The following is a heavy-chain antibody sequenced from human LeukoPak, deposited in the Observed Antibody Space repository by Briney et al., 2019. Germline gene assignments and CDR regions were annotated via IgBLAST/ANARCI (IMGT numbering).Heavy chain of an antibody. Sequence: GGSLRLPCAASGFTFSDYEMNWVRQAPGKGLEWLSYISSGGYTADYADSVKGRFTISRDNAKNSVYLQMHSLRAEDTGLYYSARSERDIVATVGYWGQGTLVAVSS. J-gene: IGHJ4*02. CDR1: GFTFSDYE. V-gene: IGHV3-48*03. CDR3: ARSERDIVATVGY. CDR2: ISSGGYTA. D-gene: IGHD5-12*01.